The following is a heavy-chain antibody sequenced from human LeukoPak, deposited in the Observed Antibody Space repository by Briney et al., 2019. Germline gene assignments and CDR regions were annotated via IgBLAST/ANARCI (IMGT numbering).Heavy chain of an antibody. V-gene: IGHV3-23*01. D-gene: IGHD4-23*01. CDR3: AKDCIRWSRGY. CDR2: ISGSGGST. J-gene: IGHJ4*02. CDR1: GFPFSTYA. Sequence: GGSLRLSCAASGFPFSTYALSWVRQAPGKGLEWVSAISGSGGSTYYADSVKGRFTISRDNSKNTLYLQMNSLRAEDTAVYYCAKDCIRWSRGYWGQGTLVTVSS.